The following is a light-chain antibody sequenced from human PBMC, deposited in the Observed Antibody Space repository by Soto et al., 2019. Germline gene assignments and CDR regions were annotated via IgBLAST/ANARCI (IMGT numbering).Light chain of an antibody. CDR3: QQYGSSGT. V-gene: IGKV1-5*01. Sequence: DIQVTQSPPTLSASVGDRVTITCRASQTISTWMAWYQQKPGKAPKLLVYDASTLQSGVASRFSGSGSGTDFTLTISRLEPEDFAVYYCQQYGSSGTFGQGTKVEIK. CDR2: DAS. CDR1: QTISTW. J-gene: IGKJ1*01.